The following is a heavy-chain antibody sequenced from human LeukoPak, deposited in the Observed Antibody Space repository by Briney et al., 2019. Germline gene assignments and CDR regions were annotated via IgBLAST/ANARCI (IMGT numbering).Heavy chain of an antibody. Sequence: SETLSLTCTVSGCSISSYYWSWIRQPPGKGLEWIGYIYYSGSTNYNPSLKSRVTISVDTSKNQFSLKLSSVAAADTAVYYCASGSSWYCLDYWGQGTLVTVSS. J-gene: IGHJ4*02. CDR1: GCSISSYY. CDR2: IYYSGST. D-gene: IGHD6-13*01. CDR3: ASGSSWYCLDY. V-gene: IGHV4-59*01.